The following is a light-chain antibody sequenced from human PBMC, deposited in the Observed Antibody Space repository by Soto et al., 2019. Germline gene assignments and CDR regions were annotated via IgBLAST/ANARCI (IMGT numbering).Light chain of an antibody. Sequence: EIVLTQSPATLSLSPGERATLSCRASQSVSTYLAWYQQKAGQAPRLLSYDVSNRATGIPARFSGSGSGSDFTLTISCLEPEDFAVYYCQQRSTRPPWTFGQGTKVEIK. J-gene: IGKJ1*01. CDR3: QQRSTRPPWT. CDR2: DVS. V-gene: IGKV3-11*01. CDR1: QSVSTY.